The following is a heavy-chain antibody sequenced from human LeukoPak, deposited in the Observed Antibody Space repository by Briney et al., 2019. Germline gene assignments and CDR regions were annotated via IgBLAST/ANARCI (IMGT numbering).Heavy chain of an antibody. CDR1: GFTFSSYW. CDR2: IKQDGSEK. CDR3: ARAGAYGSGTFDAFDI. Sequence: GGSLRLSCAASGFTFSSYWMSWVRQAPGKGLEWVANIKQDGSEKYYVDSVKGRFTISRDNAKNSLYLQMNSLRAEDTAVYYCARAGAYGSGTFDAFDIWGQGTMVTVSS. J-gene: IGHJ3*02. D-gene: IGHD3-10*01. V-gene: IGHV3-7*01.